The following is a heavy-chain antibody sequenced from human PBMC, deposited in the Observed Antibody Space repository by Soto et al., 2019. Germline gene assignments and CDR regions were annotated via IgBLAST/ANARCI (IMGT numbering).Heavy chain of an antibody. D-gene: IGHD2-2*02. V-gene: IGHV4-34*01. CDR2: INHSGST. CDR3: ARGGDCSSTSCYRANWFDP. CDR1: GGSFSGYY. Sequence: QVQLQQWGAGLLKPSETLSLTCAVYGGSFSGYYWSWIRQPPGKGLEWIGEINHSGSTNYNPSLKSRVTISVDTSKNQFSLKLSSVTAADTAVYYCARGGDCSSTSCYRANWFDPWGQGTLVTVSS. J-gene: IGHJ5*02.